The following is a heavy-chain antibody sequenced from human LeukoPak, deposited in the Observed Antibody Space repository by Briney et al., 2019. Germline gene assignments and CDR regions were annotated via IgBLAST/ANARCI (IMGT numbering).Heavy chain of an antibody. V-gene: IGHV4-59*08. D-gene: IGHD3-22*01. Sequence: SETLSLTCTVSGGSISSYYWSWIRQPPGKGLEWIGYIYYSGSTNYNPFLKSRVTISVDTSKNQFSLKLSSVTAADTAVYYCARQYISSGYFPDDYWGQGTLVTVSS. CDR3: ARQYISSGYFPDDY. CDR2: IYYSGST. CDR1: GGSISSYY. J-gene: IGHJ4*02.